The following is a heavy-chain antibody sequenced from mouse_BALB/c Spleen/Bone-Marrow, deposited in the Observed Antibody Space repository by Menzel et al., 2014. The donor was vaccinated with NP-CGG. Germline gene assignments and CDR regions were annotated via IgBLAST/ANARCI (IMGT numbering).Heavy chain of an antibody. J-gene: IGHJ4*01. CDR3: AGFGITKEEGYYYAMDY. CDR1: GFNIKDTY. Sequence: VQLKDSGAELVKPGASVKLSCTASGFNIKDTYMHWVKQRPEQGLEWIGRIDPVNGNTKYDPKFQGKATITADTSSNTAYLQLSSLTSEDTAVYYCAGFGITKEEGYYYAMDYWGQGTSVTVSS. V-gene: IGHV14-3*02. D-gene: IGHD2-4*01. CDR2: IDPVNGNT.